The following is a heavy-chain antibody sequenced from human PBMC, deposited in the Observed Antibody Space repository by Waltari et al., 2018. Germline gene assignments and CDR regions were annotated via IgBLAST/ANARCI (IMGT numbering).Heavy chain of an antibody. CDR1: GYTFSDFY. J-gene: IGHJ4*02. D-gene: IGHD3-16*01. CDR3: ARAGSTLIWGVAE. Sequence: QVQLVQSGAEVKKPGASVKVSCKASGYTFSDFYIHWVRQAPGQGLEWMGTVSPNGGSTTYAQKLHDRVTMTSATSTSTVYMELSSLRSEDTAVYYCARAGSTLIWGVAEWGQGTLVTVSS. CDR2: VSPNGGST. V-gene: IGHV1-46*04.